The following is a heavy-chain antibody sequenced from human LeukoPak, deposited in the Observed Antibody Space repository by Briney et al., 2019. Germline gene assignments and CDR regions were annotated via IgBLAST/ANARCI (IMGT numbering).Heavy chain of an antibody. CDR1: GGSISSGAYF. D-gene: IGHD5-12*01. J-gene: IGHJ4*02. Sequence: SETLSLTCTVSGGSISSGAYFWSWTRQHPGKGLEWIGFIYYSGTTYYNPSLKSRLTLSKDTSKNHFSLTLSSVTAADTAVYYCARAYGSGGDYFDYWGQGTLVTVSS. CDR3: ARAYGSGGDYFDY. CDR2: IYYSGTT. V-gene: IGHV4-31*03.